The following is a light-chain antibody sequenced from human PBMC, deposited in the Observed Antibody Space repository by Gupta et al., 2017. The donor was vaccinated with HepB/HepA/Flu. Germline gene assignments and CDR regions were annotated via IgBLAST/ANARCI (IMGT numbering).Light chain of an antibody. CDR3: QSYDSSDHVV. Sequence: NFMLTQPHSVSESPGKTVTISCTGSSGRIASNYVPWYQQRPGRAPPPVIYDDNQRPSGVPYRFSGSIDSSSNSASLTISGLKTEDEADYYCQSYDSSDHVVFGGGTKLTVL. J-gene: IGLJ2*01. V-gene: IGLV6-57*02. CDR1: SGRIASNY. CDR2: DDN.